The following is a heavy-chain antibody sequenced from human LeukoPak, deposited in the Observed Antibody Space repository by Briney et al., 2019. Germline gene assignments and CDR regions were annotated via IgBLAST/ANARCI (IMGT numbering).Heavy chain of an antibody. CDR3: TSDSGSDVLDF. Sequence: GGSLRLSCAASGFPFNTYNMHWVRQAPGKGREWVAAISFDATNEHYADSVTGRFTISRDNSIHTVYLQMNGLRTDDTAVYYCTSDSGSDVLDFWGQGTLVTVSS. CDR1: GFPFNTYN. V-gene: IGHV3-30-3*01. D-gene: IGHD6-19*01. CDR2: ISFDATNE. J-gene: IGHJ4*02.